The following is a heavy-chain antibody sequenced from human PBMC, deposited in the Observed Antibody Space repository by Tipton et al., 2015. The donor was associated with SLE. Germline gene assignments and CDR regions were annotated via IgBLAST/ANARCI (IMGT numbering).Heavy chain of an antibody. J-gene: IGHJ6*03. CDR2: ISITSSII. V-gene: IGHV3-48*01. CDR1: GFTFSSYN. Sequence: SLRLSCAASGFTFSSYNMNWVRQAPGKGLEWVSYISITSSIIYYADSVKGRFTISRDNAKNSLYLQMNSLRVEDTAVYYCARVYSSNWYDYYYMDVWGKGTTVTVSS. D-gene: IGHD6-13*01. CDR3: ARVYSSNWYDYYYMDV.